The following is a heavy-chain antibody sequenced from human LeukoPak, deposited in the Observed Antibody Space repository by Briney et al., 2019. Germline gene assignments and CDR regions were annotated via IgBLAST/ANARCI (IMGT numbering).Heavy chain of an antibody. Sequence: SVKVSCKASGGTFSSYAISWVRQAPGQGFEWMGGIIPIFGTANYAQKFQGRVTITADEPTSTAYMELSSLRSEDTAVYYCARDVSYGSAPNWFDPWGQGTLVTVSS. CDR2: IIPIFGTA. D-gene: IGHD3-10*01. CDR1: GGTFSSYA. CDR3: ARDVSYGSAPNWFDP. V-gene: IGHV1-69*01. J-gene: IGHJ5*02.